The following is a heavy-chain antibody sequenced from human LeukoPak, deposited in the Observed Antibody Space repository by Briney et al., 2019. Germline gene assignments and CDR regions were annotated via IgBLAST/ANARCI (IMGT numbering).Heavy chain of an antibody. D-gene: IGHD6-13*01. CDR3: ARSPGSRYAYDDY. Sequence: SETLSLTXTVSGGSISSSSYYWGWIRQPPGKGPDWIGTIYYVGDTYYDPSLQSRVTISVDTSKNQFSLKLSSVTAADTAVYYCARSPGSRYAYDDYWGQGTLVTVSS. CDR2: IYYVGDT. J-gene: IGHJ4*02. CDR1: GGSISSSSYY. V-gene: IGHV4-39*01.